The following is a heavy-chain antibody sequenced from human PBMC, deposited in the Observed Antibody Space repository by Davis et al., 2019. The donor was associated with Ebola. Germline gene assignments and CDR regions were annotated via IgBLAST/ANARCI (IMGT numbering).Heavy chain of an antibody. Sequence: AASVKVSCKASGGTFSSYAISWVRQAPGQGLEWMGGIIPIFGTANYAQKFQGRLTITADESTSTAYMELSSLRSEDAAVYYCTRDVSNAEPFVYWGQGTLVTVSS. CDR1: GGTFSSYA. J-gene: IGHJ4*02. V-gene: IGHV1-69*13. CDR3: TRDVSNAEPFVY. D-gene: IGHD2-2*01. CDR2: IIPIFGTA.